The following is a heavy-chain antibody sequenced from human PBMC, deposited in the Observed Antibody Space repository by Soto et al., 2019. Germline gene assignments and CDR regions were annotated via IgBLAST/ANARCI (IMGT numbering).Heavy chain of an antibody. D-gene: IGHD2-2*01. CDR3: ARTPTMEGVVVPQHYYYYMDV. J-gene: IGHJ6*03. Sequence: PSETLSLTCTVSGGSISSYYWSWIRQPLGKGLEWIGYIYYSGSTNYNPSLKSRVTISVDTSKNQFSLKLSSVTAADTAVYYCARTPTMEGVVVPQHYYYYMDVWGKGTTVTVSS. V-gene: IGHV4-59*01. CDR2: IYYSGST. CDR1: GGSISSYY.